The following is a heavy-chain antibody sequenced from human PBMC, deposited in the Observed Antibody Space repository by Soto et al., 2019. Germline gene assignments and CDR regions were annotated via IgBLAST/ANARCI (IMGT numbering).Heavy chain of an antibody. V-gene: IGHV3-53*04. Sequence: GGSLRLSCAASGFTVSSNYMSWVRQAPGKGLEWVSVIYSGGSTYYADSVKGRFTISRHNSKNTLYLQMNSLRAEDTAVYYCARETGRFYDSSGYYLYWGQGTLVTVSS. CDR2: IYSGGST. D-gene: IGHD3-22*01. CDR3: ARETGRFYDSSGYYLY. J-gene: IGHJ4*02. CDR1: GFTVSSNY.